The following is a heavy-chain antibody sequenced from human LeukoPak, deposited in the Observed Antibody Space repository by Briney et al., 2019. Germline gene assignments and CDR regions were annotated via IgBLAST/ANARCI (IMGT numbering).Heavy chain of an antibody. CDR3: ARHINYDSSGYYHPHFDY. CDR1: GGTFNSYA. CDR2: IIHIFVPA. J-gene: IGHJ4*02. Sequence: GASVKVSCKASGGTFNSYAISWVGQARGEGGEGMGGIIHIFVPANYAQKFQSRVTITADESTSPAYMELSSLSPKDTALYHCARHINYDSSGYYHPHFDYSGQSTLLTVSS. D-gene: IGHD3-22*01. V-gene: IGHV1-69*13.